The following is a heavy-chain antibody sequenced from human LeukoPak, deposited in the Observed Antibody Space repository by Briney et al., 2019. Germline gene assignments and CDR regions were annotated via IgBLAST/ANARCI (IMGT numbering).Heavy chain of an antibody. CDR2: MNPNSGNT. CDR1: GYTFTSYY. D-gene: IGHD4-17*01. CDR3: ARVGDYGDYNYGMDV. Sequence: ASVKVSCKASGYTFTSYYMHWVRQAPGQGLEWMGWMNPNSGNTGYAQKFQGRVTMTRNTSISTAYMELSSLRSEDTAVYYCARVGDYGDYNYGMDVWGQGTTVTVSS. V-gene: IGHV1-8*02. J-gene: IGHJ6*02.